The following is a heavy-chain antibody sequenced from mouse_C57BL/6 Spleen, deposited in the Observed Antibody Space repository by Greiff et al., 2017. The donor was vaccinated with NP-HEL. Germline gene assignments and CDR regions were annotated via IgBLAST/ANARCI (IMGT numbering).Heavy chain of an antibody. CDR2: ISSGGDYI. V-gene: IGHV5-9-1*02. CDR3: TRGEARGYAMDY. J-gene: IGHJ4*01. CDR1: GFTFSSYA. Sequence: EVNLVESGEGLVKPGGSLKLSCAASGFTFSSYAMSWVRQTPEKRLEWVAYISSGGDYIYYADTVKGRFTISRDNARNTLYLQMSSLKSEDTAMYYCTRGEARGYAMDYWGQGTSVTVSS.